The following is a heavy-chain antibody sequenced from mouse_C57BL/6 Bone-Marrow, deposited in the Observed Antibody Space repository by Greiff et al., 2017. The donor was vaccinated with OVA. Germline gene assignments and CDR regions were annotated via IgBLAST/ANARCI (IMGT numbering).Heavy chain of an antibody. V-gene: IGHV1-74*01. D-gene: IGHD3-1*01. CDR2: IHPSDSDT. Sequence: VQLHQPGAELVKPGASVKVSCKASGYTFTSYWMHWVKQRPGQGLEWIGRIHPSDSDTKSNQKFKGKATLTVDKSSSTAYMQLSSLTSEDSAVYYCALSSLFAYWGQGTLVTVSA. CDR1: GYTFTSYW. CDR3: ALSSLFAY. J-gene: IGHJ3*01.